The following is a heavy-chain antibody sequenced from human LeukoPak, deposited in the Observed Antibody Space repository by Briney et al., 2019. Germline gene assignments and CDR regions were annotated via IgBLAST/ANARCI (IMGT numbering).Heavy chain of an antibody. D-gene: IGHD3-10*01. V-gene: IGHV3-23*01. CDR2: ISGSGGST. Sequence: GGSLRLSCAASGFTFSIYWMSWVRQAPGKGLEWVSAISGSGGSTYYADSVKGRFTISRDNSKNTLYLQMNSLRAEDTAVYYCAKAKSVRRFGELFSWGQGTLVTVSS. CDR1: GFTFSIYW. J-gene: IGHJ5*02. CDR3: AKAKSVRRFGELFS.